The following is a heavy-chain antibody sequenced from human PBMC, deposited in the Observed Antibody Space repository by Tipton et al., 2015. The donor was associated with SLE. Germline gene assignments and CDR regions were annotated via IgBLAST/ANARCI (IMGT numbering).Heavy chain of an antibody. Sequence: TLSLTCTVSGGSISSGGYYWSWIRQSPGKGLEWIGEINHSGSTNYNPSLKSRVTISVDTSKNQFSLKLSSVTAADTAVYYCARADYYDSSVYLDYWGQGTLVTVSS. D-gene: IGHD3-22*01. J-gene: IGHJ4*02. V-gene: IGHV4-39*07. CDR2: INHSGST. CDR1: GGSISSGGYY. CDR3: ARADYYDSSVYLDY.